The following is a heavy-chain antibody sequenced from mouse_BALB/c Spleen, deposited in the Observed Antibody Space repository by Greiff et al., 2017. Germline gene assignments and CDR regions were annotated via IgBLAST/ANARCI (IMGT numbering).Heavy chain of an antibody. D-gene: IGHD2-1*01. Sequence: EVQLVESGGGLVQPGGSRKLSCAASGFTFSSFGMHWVRQAPEKGLEWVAYISSGSSTIYYADTVKGRFTISRDNPKNTLFLQMTSLRSEDTAMYYCARDGNHWYFDVWGAGTTVTVSS. CDR1: GFTFSSFG. CDR3: ARDGNHWYFDV. J-gene: IGHJ1*01. V-gene: IGHV5-17*02. CDR2: ISSGSSTI.